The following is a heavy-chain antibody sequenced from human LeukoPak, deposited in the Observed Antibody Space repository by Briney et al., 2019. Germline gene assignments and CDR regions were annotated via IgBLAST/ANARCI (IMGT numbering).Heavy chain of an antibody. V-gene: IGHV6-1*01. CDR2: TYYRSKWYS. CDR1: GDSVSSTSAA. J-gene: IGHJ6*02. D-gene: IGHD6-13*01. Sequence: SQTLSLTCAISGDSVSSTSAAWNWIRQSPSRGLEWLGRTYYRSKWYSDYAVSVRGRITVNPDTSTNQFSLQLNSVTPEDTAVYYCARDASSWHVGYYYGMDVWGQGTTVTVSS. CDR3: ARDASSWHVGYYYGMDV.